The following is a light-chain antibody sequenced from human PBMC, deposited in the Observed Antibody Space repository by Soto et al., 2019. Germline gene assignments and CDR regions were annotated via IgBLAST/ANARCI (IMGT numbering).Light chain of an antibody. J-gene: IGLJ1*01. CDR1: SRDVGAYKY. CDR2: EVR. Sequence: SALTQPASVSGSPGQSITISCTGTSRDVGAYKYVSWYQQHAGRAPQLIIFEVRNRPSGVSNRFSGSKSGNTASLTISGLQAEDEADYYCSSYTTSSAVVFGTGTKVTVL. CDR3: SSYTTSSAVV. V-gene: IGLV2-14*01.